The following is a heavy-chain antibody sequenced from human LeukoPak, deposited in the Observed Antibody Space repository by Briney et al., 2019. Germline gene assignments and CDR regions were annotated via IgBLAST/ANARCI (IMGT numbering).Heavy chain of an antibody. CDR3: AKGRNYFPIDY. CDR2: FLNDGRA. Sequence: EGSLRLSCAASTFAVSAYHVTWVRQTPGRGLEWVSVFLNDGRAFYADSVRGRFTISTDNSRNTVDLQMNSLGAEDTAVYYCAKGRNYFPIDYWGQGTLVTVSS. CDR1: TFAVSAYH. J-gene: IGHJ4*02. V-gene: IGHV3-53*01. D-gene: IGHD2/OR15-2a*01.